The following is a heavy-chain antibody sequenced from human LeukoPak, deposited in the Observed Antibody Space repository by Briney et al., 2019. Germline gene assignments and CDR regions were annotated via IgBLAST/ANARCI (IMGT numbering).Heavy chain of an antibody. J-gene: IGHJ4*02. CDR3: AIDIQYYYDSSGYGDY. D-gene: IGHD3-22*01. Sequence: GGSLRLSCTVSGFTVSSNSMSWVRQAPGKGLEWVSFIYSDNTHYSDSVKGRFTISRDNSKNTVFLQMNSLRPEDTAVYYCAIDIQYYYDSSGYGDYWGQGTLVTVSS. CDR2: IYSDNT. CDR1: GFTVSSNS. V-gene: IGHV3-66*03.